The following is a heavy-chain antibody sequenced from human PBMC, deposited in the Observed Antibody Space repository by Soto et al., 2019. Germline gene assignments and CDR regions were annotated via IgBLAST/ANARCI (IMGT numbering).Heavy chain of an antibody. J-gene: IGHJ4*02. CDR2: IYYSGST. CDR1: GGSISSYY. CDR3: ARARYSGYDLYYFDY. Sequence: PSETLSLTCTVSGGSISSYYWSWIRQPPGKGLEWIGYIYYSGSTNYNPSLKSRVTISVDTSKNQFSLKLSSVTAADTAVYYCARARYSGYDLYYFDYWGQGTLVTVSS. V-gene: IGHV4-59*01. D-gene: IGHD5-12*01.